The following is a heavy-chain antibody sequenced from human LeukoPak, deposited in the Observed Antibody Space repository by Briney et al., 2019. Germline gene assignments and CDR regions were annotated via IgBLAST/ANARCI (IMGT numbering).Heavy chain of an antibody. J-gene: IGHJ3*02. V-gene: IGHV3-7*03. CDR1: GFTFNHHW. CDR2: IKQDESEE. Sequence: YPGGSPRLSCAASGFTFNHHWMCWVRQAPGKGLEWVANIKQDESEEYYADSVKGRFTISGDNAKNSLYLQMNSLRPEDSAMYYCARELWELDAFDIWGQGTMVIVSS. CDR3: ARELWELDAFDI. D-gene: IGHD3-16*01.